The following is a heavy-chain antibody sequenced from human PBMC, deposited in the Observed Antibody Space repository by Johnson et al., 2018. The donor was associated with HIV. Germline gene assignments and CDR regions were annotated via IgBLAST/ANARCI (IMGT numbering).Heavy chain of an antibody. CDR2: ISYDGSHK. J-gene: IGHJ3*02. V-gene: IGHV3-30*03. CDR1: GFTFSSYG. CDR3: ARAVARGQWLANGYI. D-gene: IGHD6-19*01. Sequence: QVQLVESGGGLVQPGGSLRLSCAVSGFTFSSYGMHWVRQAPGKGLEWVAVISYDGSHKYYADSVKGRFTISRDNSKNTLYLQMNSLRAEDTAVYYCARAVARGQWLANGYIWGQGTMVTVSS.